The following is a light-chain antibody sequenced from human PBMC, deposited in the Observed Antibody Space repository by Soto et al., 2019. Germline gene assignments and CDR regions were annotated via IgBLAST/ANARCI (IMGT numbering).Light chain of an antibody. CDR1: QSVSSSY. J-gene: IGKJ5*01. CDR3: QQRSNWTVT. Sequence: EILLTQSPGTLSLSPGERATLSCRASQSVSSSYLAWYQQKPGQAPRLLIYDASNRATGIPARFSGSGSGTDFTLTISSLEPEDFAVYYCQQRSNWTVTFGQGTRLEI. V-gene: IGKV3D-20*02. CDR2: DAS.